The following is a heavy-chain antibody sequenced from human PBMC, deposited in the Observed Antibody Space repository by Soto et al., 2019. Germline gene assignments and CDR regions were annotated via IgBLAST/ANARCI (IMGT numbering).Heavy chain of an antibody. CDR3: AREFCSGGNCYTYYFDP. V-gene: IGHV3-74*01. D-gene: IGHD2-15*01. CDR2: INTDGSNT. CDR1: GLTFNRYW. Sequence: AGGSLRLSCAASGLTFNRYWMHWVRHAPGKGLVWVSHINTDGSNTNYADSVKSRFTISRDNAKSTLFLQMNSLRDEDTAVYYCAREFCSGGNCYTYYFDPWGQGIPVTVSS. J-gene: IGHJ5*02.